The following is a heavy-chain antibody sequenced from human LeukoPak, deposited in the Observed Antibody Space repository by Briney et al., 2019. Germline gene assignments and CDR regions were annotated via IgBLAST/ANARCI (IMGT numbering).Heavy chain of an antibody. CDR2: INPNSGGT. V-gene: IGHV1-2*02. CDR1: VYTFTGYY. CDR3: ARGSMIVVVGGYFDY. Sequence: ASVTVSFKASVYTFTGYYMHWVRQAPGQGLEWMGWINPNSGGTNYAQKFQGRVTMTRDTSISTAYMELSRLRSDDTAVYYCARGSMIVVVGGYFDYWGQGTLVTVSS. J-gene: IGHJ4*02. D-gene: IGHD3-22*01.